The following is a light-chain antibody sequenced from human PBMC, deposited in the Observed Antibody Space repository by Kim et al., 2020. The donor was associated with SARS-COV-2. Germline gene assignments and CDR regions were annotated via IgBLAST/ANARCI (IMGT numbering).Light chain of an antibody. CDR2: GAS. J-gene: IGKJ2*01. CDR3: HQYNDWPPGHP. CDR1: QSVSSN. V-gene: IGKV3-15*01. Sequence: EVVMTQSPAILSVSPGERATLSCRASQSVSSNLAWYQFKPGQPPRLLIYGASTRATGVPARFSGTGSGTDFTLTVSSLQSEDFAIYYCHQYNDWPPGHPFGQGTKLEI.